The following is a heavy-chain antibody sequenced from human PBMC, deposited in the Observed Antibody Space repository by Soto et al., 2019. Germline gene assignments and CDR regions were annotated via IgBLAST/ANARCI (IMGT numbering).Heavy chain of an antibody. D-gene: IGHD5-18*01. CDR1: GFTFSSYA. CDR3: AKARTWIHYEVPYYYYGMDV. V-gene: IGHV3-23*01. J-gene: IGHJ6*02. Sequence: GGSLRLSCAASGFTFSSYAMSWVRQAPGKGLEWVSAISGSGGSTYYADSVKGRFTISRDNSKNTLYLQMNSLRAEDTAVYYCAKARTWIHYEVPYYYYGMDVWGQGTTVTVSS. CDR2: ISGSGGST.